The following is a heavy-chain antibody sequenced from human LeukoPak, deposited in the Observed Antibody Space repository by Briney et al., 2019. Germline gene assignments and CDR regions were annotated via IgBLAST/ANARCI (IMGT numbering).Heavy chain of an antibody. J-gene: IGHJ4*02. V-gene: IGHV3-13*01. D-gene: IGHD3-22*01. CDR3: ARANYYDSSGYNYYFDY. Sequence: GGSLRLSCAASGFTFSSYDMHWVRQATGKGLEWASAIGTAGDTYYPGSVKGRFTISRENAKNSLYLQMNSLRAGDTAVYYCARANYYDSSGYNYYFDYWGQGTLVTVSS. CDR1: GFTFSSYD. CDR2: IGTAGDT.